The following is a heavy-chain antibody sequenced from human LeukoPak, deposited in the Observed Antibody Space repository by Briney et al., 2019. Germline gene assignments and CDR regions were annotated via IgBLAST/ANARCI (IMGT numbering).Heavy chain of an antibody. J-gene: IGHJ4*02. CDR2: ISYDGSNK. CDR3: ARDIDPTGLVPAAMPGY. CDR1: GFTFSSYA. Sequence: GGSLRLSCAASGFTFSSYAMHWVRPAPGKGLEWVAVISYDGSNKYYADSVKGRFTISRDNSKNTLYLQMNSLRAEDTAVYYSARDIDPTGLVPAAMPGYWGQGTLVTVSS. V-gene: IGHV3-30*04. D-gene: IGHD2-2*01.